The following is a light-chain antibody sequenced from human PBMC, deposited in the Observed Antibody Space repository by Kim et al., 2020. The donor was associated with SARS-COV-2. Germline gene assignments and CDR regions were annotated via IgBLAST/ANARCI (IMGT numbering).Light chain of an antibody. CDR1: QSVSSNY. CDR2: GAS. V-gene: IGKV3-20*01. J-gene: IGKJ2*01. CDR3: QQYDNSRRYT. Sequence: SPGQSATLSCRTSQSVSSNYLAWYQQKPGQAPRLLIYGASSRATGIPDRFSGSRSGTDFTLTISRLEPEDSAVYYCQQYDNSRRYTFGQGTKPEI.